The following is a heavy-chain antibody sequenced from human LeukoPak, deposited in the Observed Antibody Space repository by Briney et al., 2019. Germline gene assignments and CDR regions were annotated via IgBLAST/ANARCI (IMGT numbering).Heavy chain of an antibody. CDR2: INSKGDNI. CDR3: ATSRVFDY. Sequence: GGSLRLSCVGSGFTFSDHFMSWIRQVPGKEPEWLSYINSKGDNILYRDSVEGRFTISRDNAENSLYLQMNSLKAEDTAVYYCATSRVFDYWGQGALVIVSS. V-gene: IGHV3-11*04. CDR1: GFTFSDHF. J-gene: IGHJ4*02.